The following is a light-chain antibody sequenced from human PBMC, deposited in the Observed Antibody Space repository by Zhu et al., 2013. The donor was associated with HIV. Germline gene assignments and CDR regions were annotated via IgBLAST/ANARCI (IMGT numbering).Light chain of an antibody. CDR3: QQYYSSPVT. CDR1: QSVLYSSNNKNY. CDR2: WAS. V-gene: IGKV4-1*01. Sequence: DIVMTQSPDSLAVSLGERATINCKSSQSVLYSSNNKNYLAWYQQKPRQPPKLLIYWASTRESGVPDRFSGSGSGTDFTLTISSLQAEDVAVYYCQQYYSSPVTFGPGTKVDIK. J-gene: IGKJ3*01.